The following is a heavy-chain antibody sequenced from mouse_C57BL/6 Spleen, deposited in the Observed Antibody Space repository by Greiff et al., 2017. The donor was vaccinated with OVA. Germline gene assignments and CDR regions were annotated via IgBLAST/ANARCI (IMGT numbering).Heavy chain of an antibody. D-gene: IGHD1-1*01. V-gene: IGHV1-47*01. Sequence: VKLLESGAELVKPGASVKMSCKASGYTFTTYPIEWLKQNHGKSLEWIGIFHPYNDDLKYNEKFKGMATLTVEKSSFTVYLELSRLTSDDSAVDYFAMRVSTYGIALYFDVWGTGTTVTVSS. CDR2: FHPYNDDL. CDR3: AMRVSTYGIALYFDV. J-gene: IGHJ1*03. CDR1: GYTFTTYP.